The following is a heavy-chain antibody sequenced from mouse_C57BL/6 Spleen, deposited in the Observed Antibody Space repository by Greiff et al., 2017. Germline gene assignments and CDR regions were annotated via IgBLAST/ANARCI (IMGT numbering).Heavy chain of an antibody. CDR1: GYSFTDYN. CDR3: ASGYSSGYPAY. Sequence: VQLQQSGPELVKPGASVKISCKASGYSFTDYNMNWVKQSNGKSLEWIGVINPNYGTTSYNEKFKGKATSTVDQSSSTAYMQLNSLTSEDSAVSYCASGYSSGYPAYWGQGTLVTVSA. J-gene: IGHJ3*01. D-gene: IGHD3-2*02. V-gene: IGHV1-39*01. CDR2: INPNYGTT.